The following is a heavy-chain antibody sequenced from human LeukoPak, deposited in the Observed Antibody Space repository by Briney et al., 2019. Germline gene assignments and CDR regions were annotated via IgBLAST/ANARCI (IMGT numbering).Heavy chain of an antibody. CDR1: GFTFSSYW. J-gene: IGHJ4*02. CDR2: IKQDGSEK. CDR3: AGGYCTSTSCPSDY. V-gene: IGHV3-7*04. D-gene: IGHD2-2*01. Sequence: GGSLRLSCAASGFTFSSYWMSWVRQAPGKGLEWVANIKQDGSEKYYVDSVKGRFTISRDNAKNSLYLQMNSLRAEDTAVYYCAGGYCTSTSCPSDYWGQGILVTVSS.